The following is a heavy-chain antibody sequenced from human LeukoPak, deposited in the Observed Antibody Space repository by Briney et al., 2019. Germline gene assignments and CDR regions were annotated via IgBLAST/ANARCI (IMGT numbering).Heavy chain of an antibody. CDR1: GFTFRVSW. V-gene: IGHV3-7*01. Sequence: GGSRRLSCAASGFTFRVSWMAWVRQAPGKGLEWVATINQDGSEKYYVESVKGRFTISRDNAKNSVYLQMNTLRVEDTAVYYCVRDSVSAWFGFDFWGLGTMVTVSS. J-gene: IGHJ3*01. CDR3: VRDSVSAWFGFDF. CDR2: INQDGSEK. D-gene: IGHD3-16*01.